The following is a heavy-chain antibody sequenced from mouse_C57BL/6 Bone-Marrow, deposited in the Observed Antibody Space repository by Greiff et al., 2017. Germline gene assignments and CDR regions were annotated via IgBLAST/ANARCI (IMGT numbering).Heavy chain of an antibody. D-gene: IGHD2-5*01. Sequence: VQLKESGGGLVQPGESLKLSCESNEYEFPSHDMSWVRKTPEKRLELVAAINSDGGSTYYPDTMERRFIISRDNTKKTLYLQMSSLRSEDTALYYCASYYSNYWYAMDYWGQGTSVTVSS. CDR3: ASYYSNYWYAMDY. J-gene: IGHJ4*01. V-gene: IGHV5-2*01. CDR1: EYEFPSHD. CDR2: INSDGGST.